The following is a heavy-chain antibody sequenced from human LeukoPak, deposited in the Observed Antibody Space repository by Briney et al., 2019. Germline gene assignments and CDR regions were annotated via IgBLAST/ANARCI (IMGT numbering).Heavy chain of an antibody. V-gene: IGHV3-9*01. D-gene: IGHD3-10*01. CDR1: GFTFDDYA. CDR2: ISWNSVTI. J-gene: IGHJ6*03. CDR3: VRGVIIDHCYYYIDV. Sequence: PGGSLTLSCAASGFTFDDYAMHWVRQPAGKGLAWVSGISWNSVTIVYADSVKGRFTLSRDNSKNSLYLQMTSLRAEDTAVYYCVRGVIIDHCYYYIDVWGKGTTVTISS.